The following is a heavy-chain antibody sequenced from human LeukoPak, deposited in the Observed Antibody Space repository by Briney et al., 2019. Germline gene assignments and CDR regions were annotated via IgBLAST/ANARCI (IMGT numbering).Heavy chain of an antibody. J-gene: IGHJ3*02. CDR3: ARASRGIAVAGPDAFDI. CDR2: INPNSGGT. CDR1: GYAFTGYY. Sequence: ASVKVSCKASGYAFTGYYMHWVRQAPGQGLEWMGWINPNSGGTNHAQKFQGRVTMTRDTSISTAYMELSRLRSDDTAVYYCARASRGIAVAGPDAFDIWGQGTMVTVSS. D-gene: IGHD6-19*01. V-gene: IGHV1-2*02.